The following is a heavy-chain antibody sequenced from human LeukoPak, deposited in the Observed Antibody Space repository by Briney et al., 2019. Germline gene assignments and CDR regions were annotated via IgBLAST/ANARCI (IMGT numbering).Heavy chain of an antibody. V-gene: IGHV3-21*01. CDR2: ISSSSSYI. CDR1: GFTFSSYS. J-gene: IGHJ4*02. CDR3: ARDSSGWYASFAYWNY. D-gene: IGHD6-19*01. Sequence: GGSLRLSCAASGFTFSSYSMNWVRQAPEKGLEWVSSISSSSSYIYYADSVKGRFTISRDNAKNSLYLQMNSLRAEDTAVYYCARDSSGWYASFAYWNYWGQGTLVTVSS.